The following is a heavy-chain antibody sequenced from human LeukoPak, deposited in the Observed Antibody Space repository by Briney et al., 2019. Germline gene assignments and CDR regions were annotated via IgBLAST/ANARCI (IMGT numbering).Heavy chain of an antibody. J-gene: IGHJ4*02. CDR2: LSGSGATS. V-gene: IGHV3-23*01. CDR1: GFPFGSYT. CDR3: AKDRRYDSSGFDY. D-gene: IGHD3-22*01. Sequence: GGSLRLSCAASGFPFGSYTMAWVRQAPGKGLEWVSALSGSGATSYFADSVKGRFTISRDNSKNKLSLEMTSLRADDTAVYFCAKDRRYDSSGFDYWGQGTLVTVSS.